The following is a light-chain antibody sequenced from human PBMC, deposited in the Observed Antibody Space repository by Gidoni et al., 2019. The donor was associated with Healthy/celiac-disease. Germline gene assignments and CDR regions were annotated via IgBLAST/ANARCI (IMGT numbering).Light chain of an antibody. V-gene: IGKV3-11*01. Sequence: EIVLTQSPATLSLSPEERATLSCRASQSVSSYLAWYQPKPGQAPRLLIYDASNRATGIPARFSGSGSGTDFTLTISSLEPEDFAVYYCQQRSNWPPALTFGGGTKVEIK. CDR2: DAS. J-gene: IGKJ4*01. CDR1: QSVSSY. CDR3: QQRSNWPPALT.